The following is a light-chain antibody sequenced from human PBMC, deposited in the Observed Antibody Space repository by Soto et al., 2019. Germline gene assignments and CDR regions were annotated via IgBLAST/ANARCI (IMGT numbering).Light chain of an antibody. J-gene: IGLJ1*01. CDR3: VIWHSSTYV. CDR2: YKSDSDK. Sequence: QSVLTQPSSLSASPGASAGLTCTLRSGINVGSYRIYWYQEKPGSPPQYLLSYKSDSDKQQGSGVPSRFSGSKDASANAGILLISGIQSEDEADYYCVIWHSSTYVFGTGTKLTVL. V-gene: IGLV5-45*02. CDR1: SGINVGSYR.